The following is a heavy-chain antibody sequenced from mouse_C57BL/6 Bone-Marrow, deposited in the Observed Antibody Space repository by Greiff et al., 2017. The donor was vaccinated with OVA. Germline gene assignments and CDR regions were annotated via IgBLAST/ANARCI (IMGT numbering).Heavy chain of an antibody. CDR2: IRNKANGYTT. V-gene: IGHV7-3*01. CDR1: GFTFTDYY. D-gene: IGHD1-1*01. Sequence: EVQLQQSGGGLVQPGGSLSLSCAASGFTFTDYYMSWVRQPPGKALEWLGFIRNKANGYTTEYSASVKGRFTISRDNSQSILYLQMNALRAEDSATYYCARIYGDFDYWGQGTTLTVSS. CDR3: ARIYGDFDY. J-gene: IGHJ2*01.